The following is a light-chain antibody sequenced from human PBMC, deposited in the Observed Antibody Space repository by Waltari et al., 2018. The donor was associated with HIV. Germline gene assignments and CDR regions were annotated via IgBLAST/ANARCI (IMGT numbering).Light chain of an antibody. CDR2: WAS. CDR1: PSVLYSSNNKNY. Sequence: DIVMTQTPDSLVVSLAERATSNCKSSPSVLYSSNNKNYLAWYQQKPGQPPKLLIYWASTRESGVPDRFSGSGSGTDFTLTISSLQAEDVAVYYCQQYYSTPYTFGQGTKLEIK. V-gene: IGKV4-1*01. CDR3: QQYYSTPYT. J-gene: IGKJ2*01.